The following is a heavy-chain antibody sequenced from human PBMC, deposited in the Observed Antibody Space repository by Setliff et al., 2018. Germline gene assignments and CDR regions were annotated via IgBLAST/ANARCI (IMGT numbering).Heavy chain of an antibody. Sequence: SETLSLACSASGVDVIERLYYWSWVRQSPGKGLEWIGTRYYTGTTFYNPSLESRVAVSLDASEKKFSLNLRSVTTADTAVYYCARHFYPPDFFAHWGQGLLVTVSS. D-gene: IGHD3-3*01. CDR1: GVDVIERLYY. CDR2: RYYTGTT. CDR3: ARHFYPPDFFAH. J-gene: IGHJ4*02. V-gene: IGHV4-39*01.